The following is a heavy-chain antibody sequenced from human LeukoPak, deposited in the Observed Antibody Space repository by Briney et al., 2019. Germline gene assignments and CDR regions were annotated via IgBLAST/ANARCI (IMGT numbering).Heavy chain of an antibody. CDR1: GFTFSSYG. V-gene: IGHV3-30*18. CDR2: ISYDGSNK. CDR3: AKHSSGIAVAGTVQY. Sequence: PGGSLRLSCAASGFTFSSYGMHWVRQAPGKGLEWVAVISYDGSNKYYADSVKGRFTISRDNSKNTLYLQMNSLRAEDTAVYYCAKHSSGIAVAGTVQYWGQGTLVTVSS. J-gene: IGHJ4*02. D-gene: IGHD6-19*01.